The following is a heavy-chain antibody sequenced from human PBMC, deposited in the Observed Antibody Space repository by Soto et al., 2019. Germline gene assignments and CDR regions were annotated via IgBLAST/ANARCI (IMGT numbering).Heavy chain of an antibody. Sequence: SETLSLTCTVSGGSISSGDYYWSWIRQPPGKGLEWIGYIYYSGSTYYNPSLKSRVTIPVDTAKNQFSLKLSSVTAADTAVYYCARDGELSSDYYYYGMDVWGQGTTVTVSS. CDR3: ARDGELSSDYYYYGMDV. CDR1: GGSISSGDYY. J-gene: IGHJ6*02. V-gene: IGHV4-30-4*01. CDR2: IYYSGST. D-gene: IGHD3-16*02.